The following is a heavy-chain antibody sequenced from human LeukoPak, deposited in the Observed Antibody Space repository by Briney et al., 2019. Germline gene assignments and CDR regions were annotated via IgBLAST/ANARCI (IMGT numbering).Heavy chain of an antibody. J-gene: IGHJ5*02. CDR2: ISGSGGST. CDR1: GFTFSSYS. V-gene: IGHV3-23*01. CDR3: MSDYDLP. Sequence: RGSLRLSCAASGFTFSSYSMNWVRQAPGKGLEWVSAISGSGGSTYYADSGKGRVTIPRDNSKNTLYLQMNSLRAEDTAVHYCMSDYDLPGGQGTLVTVSS. D-gene: IGHD4-17*01.